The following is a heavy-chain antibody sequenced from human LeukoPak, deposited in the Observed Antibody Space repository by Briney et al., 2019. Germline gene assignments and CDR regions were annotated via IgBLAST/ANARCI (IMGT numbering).Heavy chain of an antibody. CDR3: ARHGSDWSFDY. D-gene: IGHD6-19*01. CDR1: GRSISRYH. CDR2: ITHSGSN. V-gene: IGHV4-59*08. J-gene: IGHJ4*02. Sequence: PSEPLTLPCSVSGRSISRYHWSWLPQPPGKGLGGIAYITHSGSNYYNPPLKSRVTMSEDTSKNQFPLMVISIAAANTAVYYCARHGSDWSFDYWGQGTLVTVSS.